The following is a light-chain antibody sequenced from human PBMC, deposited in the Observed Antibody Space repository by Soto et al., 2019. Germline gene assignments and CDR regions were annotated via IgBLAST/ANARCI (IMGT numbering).Light chain of an antibody. Sequence: DIQMTQSPSSLSASVGDRVTITCRASQGISNYLAWYQQKPGKVPKLLIYSASTLQSGVPTRFNGSGSGTDITITISSLDPEDVATYYCQHYNNAPYTFRQRTKLEN. CDR2: SAS. J-gene: IGKJ2*01. V-gene: IGKV1-27*01. CDR1: QGISNY. CDR3: QHYNNAPYT.